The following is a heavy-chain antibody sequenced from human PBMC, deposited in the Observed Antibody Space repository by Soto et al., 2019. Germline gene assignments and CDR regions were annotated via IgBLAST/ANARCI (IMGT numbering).Heavy chain of an antibody. CDR3: ARLFAGY. V-gene: IGHV4-59*01. Sequence: FLTCTVSGGSISSYYWSWIRQPPGKGLEWIGYIYYSGSTNYNPSLKSRVTISVDTSKNQFSLKLSSVTAADTAVYYCARLFAGYWGQGTLVTVSS. CDR2: IYYSGST. J-gene: IGHJ4*02. CDR1: GGSISSYY. D-gene: IGHD3-16*01.